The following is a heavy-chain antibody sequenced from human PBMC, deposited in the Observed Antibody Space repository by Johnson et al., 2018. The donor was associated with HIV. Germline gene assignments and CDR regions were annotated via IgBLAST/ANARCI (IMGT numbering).Heavy chain of an antibody. CDR3: AKTYSGSNRDAFDI. CDR1: GFTFSSYG. J-gene: IGHJ3*02. Sequence: QMKRGEEGGGGGKKGRERRRVCEEYGFTFSSYGMHWVRQAPGKGLEWVAVISYDGSNKYYADSVKGRFTISRDNSKNTLYLQMNSLRAEDTAVYYCAKTYSGSNRDAFDIWGQGTMVTVSS. V-gene: IGHV3-30*18. D-gene: IGHD1-26*01. CDR2: ISYDGSNK.